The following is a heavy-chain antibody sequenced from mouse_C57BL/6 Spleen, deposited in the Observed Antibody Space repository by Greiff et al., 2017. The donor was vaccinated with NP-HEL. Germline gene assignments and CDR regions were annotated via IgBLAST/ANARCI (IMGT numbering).Heavy chain of an antibody. J-gene: IGHJ4*01. Sequence: EVKVVESGPELVKPGASVKISCKASGYSFTDYNMNWVKQSNGKSLEWIGVINPNYGTTSYNQKFKGKATLTVDQSSSTAYMQLNSLTSEDSAVYYCARLIYYGKANAMDYWGQGTSVTVSS. CDR3: ARLIYYGKANAMDY. D-gene: IGHD2-1*01. V-gene: IGHV1-39*01. CDR2: INPNYGTT. CDR1: GYSFTDYN.